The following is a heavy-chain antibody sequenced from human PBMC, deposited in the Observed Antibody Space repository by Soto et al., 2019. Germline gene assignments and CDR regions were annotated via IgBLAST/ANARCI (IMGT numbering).Heavy chain of an antibody. V-gene: IGHV3-21*01. Sequence: PXGSRRRTCAASGVTFSTFGLNWVRQTPGKGLEWVSSINGRSNYIYYADSVKGRFTISRDNAKNSLYLQMNSLRAEDTAVYYCAREDGIVGTSSAFDYWGQGTLVTVSS. J-gene: IGHJ4*02. D-gene: IGHD1-26*01. CDR2: INGRSNYI. CDR3: AREDGIVGTSSAFDY. CDR1: GVTFSTFG.